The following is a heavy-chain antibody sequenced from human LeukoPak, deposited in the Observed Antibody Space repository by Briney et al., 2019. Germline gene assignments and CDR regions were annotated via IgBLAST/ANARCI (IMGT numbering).Heavy chain of an antibody. J-gene: IGHJ4*02. CDR3: AKGIVATIAPGYFDY. CDR2: ISGSGGST. CDR1: GFTFSSYA. V-gene: IGHV3-23*01. Sequence: GGSLRLSCAASGFTFSSYAMSWVRQAPGKGLEWVSAISGSGGSTYYADSVKGRFTISRDNSKNTLYLQMNSLRAEDTAVYYCAKGIVATIAPGYFDYWGQGTLVTASS. D-gene: IGHD5-12*01.